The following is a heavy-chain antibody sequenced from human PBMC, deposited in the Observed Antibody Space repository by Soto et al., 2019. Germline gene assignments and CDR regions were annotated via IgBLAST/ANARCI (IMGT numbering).Heavy chain of an antibody. Sequence: SETLSLTCTVSCCSISSYYWSWIRQPPGKGLEWIVYIYYSGSTNYNPSLKSRVTISVDTSKNQFSLKLSSVTAADTAVYYCARHSNEYRKSLDYWGQGTLVTVS. CDR2: IYYSGST. CDR3: ARHSNEYRKSLDY. V-gene: IGHV4-59*08. J-gene: IGHJ4*02. D-gene: IGHD1-1*01. CDR1: CCSISSYY.